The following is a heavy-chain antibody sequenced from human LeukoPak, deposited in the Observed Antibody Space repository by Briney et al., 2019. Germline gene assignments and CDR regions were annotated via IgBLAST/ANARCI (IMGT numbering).Heavy chain of an antibody. CDR3: ARDRADPLPDDDAFDI. CDR1: GGSISSYY. J-gene: IGHJ3*02. D-gene: IGHD3-10*01. CDR2: IYTSGST. Sequence: PSETLSLTCTVSGGSISSYYWSWIRQPAGKGLEWIGRIYTSGSTNYNPSLKSRVTMSVDTSKNQFSLKLSSVTAADTAVYYCARDRADPLPDDDAFDIWGQGTMVTVSS. V-gene: IGHV4-4*07.